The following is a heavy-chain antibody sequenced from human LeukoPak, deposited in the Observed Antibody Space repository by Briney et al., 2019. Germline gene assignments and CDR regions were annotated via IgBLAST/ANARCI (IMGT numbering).Heavy chain of an antibody. J-gene: IGHJ4*02. Sequence: PGRSLRLSCAASGFTFSAYGMHWVRQAPGKGLEWVALISYDGSNKYYADSVKGRFTISRDNSKNTLYLQMNSLRAEDTAVYYCARDLSSCFDCWGQGTLVTVSS. CDR3: ARDLSSCFDC. CDR2: ISYDGSNK. D-gene: IGHD6-13*01. V-gene: IGHV3-33*05. CDR1: GFTFSAYG.